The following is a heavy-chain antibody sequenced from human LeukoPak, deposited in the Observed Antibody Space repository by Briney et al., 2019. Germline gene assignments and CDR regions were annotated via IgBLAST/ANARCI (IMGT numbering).Heavy chain of an antibody. Sequence: PSQTLSLTCAVSGGSISSGGYSWSWIRQPPGKGLEWIGYIYFSGSTYYNPSLKSRVTISVDRSKNQFSLKLNSVTAADTAIYYCASPGITTFDYWGQGTLVTVSS. V-gene: IGHV4-30-2*01. CDR3: ASPGITTFDY. D-gene: IGHD3-22*01. J-gene: IGHJ4*02. CDR1: GGSISSGGYS. CDR2: IYFSGST.